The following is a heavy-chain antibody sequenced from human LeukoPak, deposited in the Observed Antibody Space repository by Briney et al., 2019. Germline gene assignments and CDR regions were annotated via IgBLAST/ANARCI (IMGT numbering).Heavy chain of an antibody. D-gene: IGHD5-18*01. CDR2: SSGSGTTI. Sequence: GGSLRLSCAGSGFTFSSYSMTWVRQAPGKGLEWVSYSSGSGTTIYYADSVKGRFTISRDNAKNSLYLQMNSLRDEDTALYYCARGEGGSSYTSRAFNIWGKGKMVTVSS. V-gene: IGHV3-48*02. J-gene: IGHJ3*02. CDR1: GFTFSSYS. CDR3: ARGEGGSSYTSRAFNI.